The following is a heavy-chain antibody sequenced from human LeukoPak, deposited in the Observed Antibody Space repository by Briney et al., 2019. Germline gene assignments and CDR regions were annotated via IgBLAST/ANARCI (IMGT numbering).Heavy chain of an antibody. CDR2: VKYDGSTT. D-gene: IGHD3/OR15-3a*01. Sequence: AGGSLRLSCAASGFTFSAYWMRWVRQAPGKGLVWVSRVKYDGSTTAYADSVKGRFTISRDNTRNILYLEMNSLRVEDTAVYYCARDLNWLLFDYWGQGALVTVSS. CDR1: GFTFSAYW. CDR3: ARDLNWLLFDY. V-gene: IGHV3-74*01. J-gene: IGHJ4*02.